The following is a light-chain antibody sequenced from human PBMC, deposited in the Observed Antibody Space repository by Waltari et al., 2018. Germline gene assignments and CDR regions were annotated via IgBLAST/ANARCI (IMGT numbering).Light chain of an antibody. Sequence: EIVMTKSPATLSVSPGEGATLSCRASQSVSSVLAWYQQKPGQAPRLLIYGASTRATGIPARFSGSGSGTEFTLTISSLQSEDFAVYYCQQYTNWPPTFGQGTKVEIK. J-gene: IGKJ1*01. CDR1: QSVSSV. CDR3: QQYTNWPPT. V-gene: IGKV3-15*01. CDR2: GAS.